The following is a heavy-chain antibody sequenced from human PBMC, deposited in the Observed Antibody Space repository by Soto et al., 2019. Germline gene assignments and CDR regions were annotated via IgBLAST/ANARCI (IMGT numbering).Heavy chain of an antibody. J-gene: IGHJ4*02. CDR3: ARQGNGAEGFDF. V-gene: IGHV5-51*01. Sequence: GESLKISCKASGYSFTTDWIAWVRQMPGKGLEWMGIIYPRDSDTRYSPSFQGQVTISVDKSINTAYLQWSSLKASDTAMYYCARQGNGAEGFDFWGQGALVTVSS. CDR2: IYPRDSDT. D-gene: IGHD4-17*01. CDR1: GYSFTTDW.